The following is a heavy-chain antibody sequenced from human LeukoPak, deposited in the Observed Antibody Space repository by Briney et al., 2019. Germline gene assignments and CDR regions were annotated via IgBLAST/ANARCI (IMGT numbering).Heavy chain of an antibody. CDR1: GYTFTSYY. J-gene: IGHJ5*02. V-gene: IGHV1-46*01. CDR2: INPSGGST. D-gene: IGHD6-13*01. CDR3: ARDVAPRGYSSSWYDWFDP. Sequence: ASVKVSCKASGYTFTSYYMHWVRQAPGQGLEWMGIINPSGGSTSYAQKFQGRVTMTRDTSTSTVYMELSSLRSEDTAVYYCARDVAPRGYSSSWYDWFDPWGQGTLVTVSP.